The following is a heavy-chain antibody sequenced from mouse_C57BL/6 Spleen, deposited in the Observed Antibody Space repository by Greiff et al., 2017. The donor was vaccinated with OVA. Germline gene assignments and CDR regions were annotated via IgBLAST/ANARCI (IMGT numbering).Heavy chain of an antibody. D-gene: IGHD4-1*01. Sequence: EVQLVESGGGLVKPGGSLKLSCAASGFTFSSYPMSWVRQTPEKRLEWVATISDGGSYTYYPDNVKGRFTISRDNAKNNLYLQMSHLKSEDTAMYYCARANWDEDYAMDYWGQGTSVTVSS. J-gene: IGHJ4*01. CDR3: ARANWDEDYAMDY. V-gene: IGHV5-4*01. CDR2: ISDGGSYT. CDR1: GFTFSSYP.